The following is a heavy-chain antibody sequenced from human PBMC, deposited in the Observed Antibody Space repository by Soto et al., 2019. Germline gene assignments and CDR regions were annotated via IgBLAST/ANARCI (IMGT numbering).Heavy chain of an antibody. CDR2: INSDGSST. CDR1: GFTFSSYW. V-gene: IGHV3-74*01. CDR3: ARGANYYDSSGYLSLDY. D-gene: IGHD3-22*01. J-gene: IGHJ4*02. Sequence: GGSLRLSCAASGFTFSSYWMHWVRQAPGKGLVWVSRINSDGSSTSYADSVKGRFTISRDNAKNTLYLQMNSLRAEDTAVYYCARGANYYDSSGYLSLDYWGQGTLVTVSS.